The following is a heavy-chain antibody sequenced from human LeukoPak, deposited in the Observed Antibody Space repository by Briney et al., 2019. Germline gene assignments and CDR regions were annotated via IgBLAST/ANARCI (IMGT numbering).Heavy chain of an antibody. CDR2: ISGSGSPT. CDR3: AKELRYFDWLPLNYYYGMDV. CDR1: GFTFSSYA. Sequence: GGSLRLSCAASGFTFSSYAMSWVRQAPGKGLEWVSTISGSGSPTHFADSVKGRFTISRDNSKNTLYLQMNSLSVEDTAVYYCAKELRYFDWLPLNYYYGMDVWGQGTTVTVSS. J-gene: IGHJ6*02. V-gene: IGHV3-23*01. D-gene: IGHD3-9*01.